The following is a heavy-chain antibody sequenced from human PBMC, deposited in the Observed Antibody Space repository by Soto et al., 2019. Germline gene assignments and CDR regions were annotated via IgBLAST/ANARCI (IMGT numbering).Heavy chain of an antibody. V-gene: IGHV5-51*02. J-gene: IGHJ4*02. CDR3: ARLSGHEVGPNY. Sequence: GQSRKISRKGSGYSFTSYWTPWFRHMPGKVMEWMWIIYPVDSDTRYSPSFQGQVTTSADKSISTAYLQWNSLKASDTAMYYCARLSGHEVGPNYWGQGTLVTVSS. CDR1: GYSFTSYW. CDR2: IYPVDSDT. D-gene: IGHD3-10*01.